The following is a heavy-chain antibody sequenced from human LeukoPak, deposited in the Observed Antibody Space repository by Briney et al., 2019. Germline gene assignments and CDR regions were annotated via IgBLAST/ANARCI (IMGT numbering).Heavy chain of an antibody. V-gene: IGHV3-48*03. CDR3: ARGIVPAAERYYYYGMDV. D-gene: IGHD2-2*01. Sequence: GGSLRLSCAASGFTFSSYAMSWVRQAPGKGLEWVSFISNSGSTIHYADSVKGRFSISRDNGKNSLYLQMNSLRAEDTAVYYCARGIVPAAERYYYYGMDVWGQGTTVTVSS. J-gene: IGHJ6*02. CDR2: ISNSGSTI. CDR1: GFTFSSYA.